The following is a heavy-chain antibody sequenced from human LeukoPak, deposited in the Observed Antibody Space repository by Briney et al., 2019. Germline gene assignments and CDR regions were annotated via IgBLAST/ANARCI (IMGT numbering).Heavy chain of an antibody. J-gene: IGHJ6*02. CDR1: GFTFSSYW. D-gene: IGHD3-22*01. Sequence: QSGGSLRLSCAASGFTFSSYWMSWVRQAPGKGLEWVANIKQDGSEKYYVDSVKGRFTISRDNAKSSLYLQMNSLRAEDTAVYYCARGGSSGYYYYYCGMDVWGQGTTVTVSS. V-gene: IGHV3-7*03. CDR3: ARGGSSGYYYYYCGMDV. CDR2: IKQDGSEK.